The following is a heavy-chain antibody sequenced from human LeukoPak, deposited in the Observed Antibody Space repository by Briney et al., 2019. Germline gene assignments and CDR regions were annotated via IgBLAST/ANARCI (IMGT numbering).Heavy chain of an antibody. CDR1: GFTFRSYS. CDR2: LSSSSSTI. CDR3: ARVEFTIVGARYAFDI. J-gene: IGHJ3*02. Sequence: GGAPRLSFSAPGFTFRSYSMNWGRPAPGEGRGGGFYLSSSSSTIYYADSVKGRFTISRDNAKNSLYLQMNSLRDEDTAVYYCARVEFTIVGARYAFDIWGQGTMVTVSS. V-gene: IGHV3-48*02. D-gene: IGHD1-26*01.